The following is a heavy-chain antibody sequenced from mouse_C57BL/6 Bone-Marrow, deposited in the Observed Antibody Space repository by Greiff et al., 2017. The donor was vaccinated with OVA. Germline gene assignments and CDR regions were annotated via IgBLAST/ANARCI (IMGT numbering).Heavy chain of an antibody. V-gene: IGHV1-53*01. Sequence: QVQLQQPGTELVKPGASVKLSCKASGYTFTSYWMHWVKQRPGQGLEWIGNINPSNGGTNYNEKFQSKATLTVDKSSSTAYMQLSSLTSEDSAVYYCARGDYYGSSRYWYFDVWGTGTTVTVSS. J-gene: IGHJ1*03. CDR2: INPSNGGT. D-gene: IGHD1-1*01. CDR3: ARGDYYGSSRYWYFDV. CDR1: GYTFTSYW.